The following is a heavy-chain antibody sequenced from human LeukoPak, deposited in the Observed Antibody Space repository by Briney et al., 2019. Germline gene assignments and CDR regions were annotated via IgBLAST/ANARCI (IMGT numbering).Heavy chain of an antibody. CDR3: ARSGVMVYAGYMDV. D-gene: IGHD2-8*01. Sequence: SETLSLTCTVSGGSISSGSYYWSWIRQPAGKGLEWIGRIYTSGSTNYNPSLKSRVTISVDTSKNQFSLKLSSVTAADTAVYYCARSGVMVYAGYMDVWGKGTTVTVSS. CDR1: GGSISSGSYY. V-gene: IGHV4-61*02. CDR2: IYTSGST. J-gene: IGHJ6*03.